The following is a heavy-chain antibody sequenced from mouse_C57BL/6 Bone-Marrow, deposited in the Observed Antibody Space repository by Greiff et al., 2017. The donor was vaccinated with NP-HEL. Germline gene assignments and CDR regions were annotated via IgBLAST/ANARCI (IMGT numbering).Heavy chain of an antibody. CDR2: IDPANGNT. CDR1: GFNIKNTY. D-gene: IGHD1-1*01. V-gene: IGHV14-3*01. CDR3: APYYYGSSYEDWYFDV. Sequence: EVQGVESVAELVRPGASVKLSCTASGFNIKNTYMHWVKQRPEQGLEWIGRIDPANGNTKYAPKFQGKATITADTSSNTAYLQLSSLTSEDTAIYYCAPYYYGSSYEDWYFDVWGTGTTVTVSS. J-gene: IGHJ1*03.